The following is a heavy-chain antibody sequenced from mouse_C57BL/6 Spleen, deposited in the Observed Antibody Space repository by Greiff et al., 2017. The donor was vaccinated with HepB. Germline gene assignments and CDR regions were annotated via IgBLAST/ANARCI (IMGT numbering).Heavy chain of an antibody. J-gene: IGHJ3*01. CDR2: INPNNGGT. CDR1: GYTFTDYY. V-gene: IGHV1-26*01. CDR3: ARNYYGSSSWFAY. Sequence: EVQLQQSGPELVKPGASVKISCKASGYTFTDYYMNWVKQSHGKSLEWIGDINPNNGGTSYNQKFKGKATLTVDKSSSTAYMELRSLTSEDSAVYYCARNYYGSSSWFAYWGQGTLVTVSA. D-gene: IGHD1-1*01.